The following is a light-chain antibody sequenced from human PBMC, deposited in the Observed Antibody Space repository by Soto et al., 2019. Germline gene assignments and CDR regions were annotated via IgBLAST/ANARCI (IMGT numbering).Light chain of an antibody. CDR2: EVT. Sequence: QSVLTQPASVSGSPGQSIAISCTGTFSDVGGYDYVSWYQQHPDKAPKLMIYEVTKRPSGVSNRFSGSKSGNTASLTISGLQPEDEADYYCSSYTGSTTLGVFGTGTKVTVL. CDR1: FSDVGGYDY. CDR3: SSYTGSTTLGV. J-gene: IGLJ1*01. V-gene: IGLV2-14*01.